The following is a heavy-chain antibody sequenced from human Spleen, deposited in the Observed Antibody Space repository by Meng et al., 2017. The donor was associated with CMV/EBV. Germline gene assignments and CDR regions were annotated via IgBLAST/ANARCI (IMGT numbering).Heavy chain of an antibody. J-gene: IGHJ5*02. CDR2: IFYTGTT. CDR1: GSFTSYY. D-gene: IGHD2-2*01. CDR3: ARVSCTSAGCYSANNWFDP. V-gene: IGHV4-59*01. Sequence: SETLSLTCTVSGSFTSYYWSWIRQPPGKGLEWIGYIFYTGTTSYNPSLKSRVTMSIVPTKNQFSLELSSVTAADTAVYYRARVSCTSAGCYSANNWFDPWGQGTPVTVSS.